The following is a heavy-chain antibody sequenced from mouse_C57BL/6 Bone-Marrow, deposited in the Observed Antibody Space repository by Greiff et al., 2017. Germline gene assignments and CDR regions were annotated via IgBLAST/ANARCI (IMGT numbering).Heavy chain of an antibody. D-gene: IGHD2-2*01. Sequence: QVQLQQPGAELVMPGASVKLSCKASGYTFTSYWMHWVKQRPGQGLEWIGEIDPSDSYTNYNQKFKGKSTLTVDKSSSTAYMQLSSLTSEDSAFYYCARKGDYYGYDVRFAYWGQGTLVTVSA. J-gene: IGHJ3*01. CDR1: GYTFTSYW. CDR3: ARKGDYYGYDVRFAY. V-gene: IGHV1-69*01. CDR2: IDPSDSYT.